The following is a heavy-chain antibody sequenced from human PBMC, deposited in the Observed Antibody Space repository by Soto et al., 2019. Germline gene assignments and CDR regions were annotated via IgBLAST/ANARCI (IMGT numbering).Heavy chain of an antibody. CDR3: ARRPDYGGNYYYYGMDV. J-gene: IGHJ6*02. V-gene: IGHV5-51*01. CDR1: GYSFTSYW. D-gene: IGHD4-17*01. Sequence: GESLKISCKGSGYSFTSYWIAWVRQMPGKGLEWMGIIYPGDSDTRYSPSFQGQVTISADKSISTAYLQWSSLKASDTAMYYCARRPDYGGNYYYYGMDVWGQGTTGTVSS. CDR2: IYPGDSDT.